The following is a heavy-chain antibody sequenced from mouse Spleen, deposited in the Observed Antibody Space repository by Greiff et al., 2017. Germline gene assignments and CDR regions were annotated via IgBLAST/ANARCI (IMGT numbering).Heavy chain of an antibody. CDR3: ARSYYRYGYAMDY. D-gene: IGHD2-14*01. J-gene: IGHJ4*01. CDR2: INPSSGYT. Sequence: VKLVESGAELAKPGASVKLSCKASGYTFTSYWMHWVKQRPGQGLEWIGYINPSSGYTKYNQKFKDKATLTADKSSSTAYMQLSSLTYEDSAVYYCARSYYRYGYAMDYWGQGTSVTVSS. V-gene: IGHV1-7*01. CDR1: GYTFTSYW.